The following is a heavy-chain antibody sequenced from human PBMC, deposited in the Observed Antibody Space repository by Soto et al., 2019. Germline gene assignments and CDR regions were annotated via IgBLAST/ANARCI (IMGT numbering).Heavy chain of an antibody. CDR1: GDILSGYT. CDR2: IIPIIGGP. V-gene: IGHV1-69*08. Sequence: VELEQSGAEVKKPGSSVTVSCTTSGDILSGYTFSWVRQAPGQGLECMGRIIPIIGGPFSTQKFQDRVAFTADISTNTVYMDLRSLTSEDTAVYYCARVSGTTEWTRGMDVCGKGKTVTVSS. CDR3: ARVSGTTEWTRGMDV. D-gene: IGHD1-1*01. J-gene: IGHJ6*04.